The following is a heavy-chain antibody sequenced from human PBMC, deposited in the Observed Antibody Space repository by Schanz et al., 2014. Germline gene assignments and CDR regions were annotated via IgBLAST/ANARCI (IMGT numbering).Heavy chain of an antibody. CDR1: GITFSGYS. D-gene: IGHD3-10*01. CDR3: ARDQYYFGSGNPFEI. V-gene: IGHV3-48*01. CDR2: ISGSSSTK. J-gene: IGHJ3*02. Sequence: EGQLVESGGGLAQPGGSLRLSCAASGITFSGYSMNWVRQAPGKGLEWVSYISGSSSTKYYADSVKGRFTISRDTSKNTLYLLLNSLRAEDTAVYYCARDQYYFGSGNPFEIWGQGTMVTVSS.